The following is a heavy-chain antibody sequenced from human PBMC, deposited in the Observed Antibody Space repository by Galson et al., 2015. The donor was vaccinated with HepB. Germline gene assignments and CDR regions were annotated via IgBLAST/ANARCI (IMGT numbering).Heavy chain of an antibody. CDR2: ISWSSGDI. V-gene: IGHV3-9*01. J-gene: IGHJ6*03. Sequence: SLRLSCAASGFIFNDYAMHWVRLAPGKGLEWVSGISWSSGDIGYADSVKGRFTISRDNAKNSLYLQMNSLRPEDTALYYCAKSRAEILVVPNMDVWGRGTTVTVSS. CDR3: AKSRAEILVVPNMDV. CDR1: GFIFNDYA. D-gene: IGHD2-2*01.